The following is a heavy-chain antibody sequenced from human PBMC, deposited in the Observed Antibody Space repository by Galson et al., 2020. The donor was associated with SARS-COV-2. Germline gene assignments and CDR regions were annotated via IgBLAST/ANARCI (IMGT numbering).Heavy chain of an antibody. Sequence: GGYLRLTCAASGFPFSRYSMNWVRQAPGKGLEWVSSISAGSSYIYYADSVKGRFTIPRDNAKNSLYLQMNSLRADDTAVYYCARVGGMATTPTNYYYYGLDVWGPGTTVTVSS. V-gene: IGHV3-21*01. CDR1: GFPFSRYS. CDR2: ISAGSSYI. D-gene: IGHD1-26*01. CDR3: ARVGGMATTPTNYYYYGLDV. J-gene: IGHJ6*02.